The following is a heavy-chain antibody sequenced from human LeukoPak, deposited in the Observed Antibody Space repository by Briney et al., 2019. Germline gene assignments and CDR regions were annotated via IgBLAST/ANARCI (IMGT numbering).Heavy chain of an antibody. CDR1: GFTFSSYG. J-gene: IGHJ6*02. Sequence: GGSLRLSCAASGFTFSSYGMHGVRQAPGKGLEWVAVISYDGSNKYYADSVKGRFTISRDNSKNTLYLQMNSLRAEDTAVYYCAKEYSPYGMDVWGQGTTVTVSS. CDR3: AKEYSPYGMDV. D-gene: IGHD2-15*01. V-gene: IGHV3-30*18. CDR2: ISYDGSNK.